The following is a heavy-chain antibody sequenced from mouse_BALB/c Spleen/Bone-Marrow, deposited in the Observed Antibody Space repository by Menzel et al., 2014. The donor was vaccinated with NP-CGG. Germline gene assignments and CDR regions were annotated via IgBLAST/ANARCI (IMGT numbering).Heavy chain of an antibody. CDR2: IDPANGNT. Sequence: VQLQQPGAELVKPGASVKLSCTASGFNIXDTYMHWVKQRPEQGLEWIGGIDPANGNTKYDPKFQGKATITADTSSNTAYLQLSSLTSEDTSVYYCASYYYGHYFDYWGQGTTLTVSS. V-gene: IGHV14-3*02. CDR1: GFNIXDTY. J-gene: IGHJ2*01. D-gene: IGHD1-1*01. CDR3: ASYYYGHYFDY.